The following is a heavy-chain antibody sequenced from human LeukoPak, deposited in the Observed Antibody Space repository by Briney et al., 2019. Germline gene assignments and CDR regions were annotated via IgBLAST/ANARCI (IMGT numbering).Heavy chain of an antibody. J-gene: IGHJ6*03. CDR2: ISYSGRT. CDR3: ARGLGWKVTPMGLFYMDV. V-gene: IGHV4-59*12. D-gene: IGHD1-1*01. CDR1: GGSFSSDY. Sequence: SETLSLTCTDSGGSFSSDYWSWIRQPPGKELEWIGYISYSGRTTYNPSLKSRVSILVDTSKNQFSLKVRSVTAADTAVYFCARGLGWKVTPMGLFYMDVWGEGATVTVSS.